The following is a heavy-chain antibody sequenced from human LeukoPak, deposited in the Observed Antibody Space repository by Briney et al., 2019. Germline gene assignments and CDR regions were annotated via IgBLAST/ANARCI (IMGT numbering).Heavy chain of an antibody. CDR3: ASRHGLYYYDSRHAFDI. Sequence: ASVKVSCKASGYTFTSYIITWVRQAPGQGLEWMGWINCYSGNTNYAQKLQGRVTMTTDTSTSTAYMELRSLRSDDTAVYYCASRHGLYYYDSRHAFDIWGQGTMVTVSS. CDR2: INCYSGNT. D-gene: IGHD3-22*01. J-gene: IGHJ3*02. V-gene: IGHV1-18*01. CDR1: GYTFTSYI.